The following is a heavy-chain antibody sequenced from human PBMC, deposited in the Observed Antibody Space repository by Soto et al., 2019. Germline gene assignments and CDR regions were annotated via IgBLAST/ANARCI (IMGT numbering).Heavy chain of an antibody. J-gene: IGHJ4*02. CDR1: GFTFSDYA. D-gene: IGHD1-26*01. CDR3: VKDRWVDY. V-gene: IGHV3-64D*08. Sequence: GGSLRLSCSVSGFTFSDYAMHWVRQAPGKGLQYVASISSKGVPTYYADSVKGRFTISMDNSKNSLYLQMSSLRPEDTAVYYCVKDRWVDYWGQGTLVTVSS. CDR2: ISSKGVPT.